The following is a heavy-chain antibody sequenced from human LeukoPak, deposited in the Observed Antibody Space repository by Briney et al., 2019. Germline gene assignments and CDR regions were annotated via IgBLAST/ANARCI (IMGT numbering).Heavy chain of an antibody. J-gene: IGHJ3*02. CDR1: GVSISSGSNY. CDR2: IYSSGNT. V-gene: IGHV4-39*07. Sequence: PSETLSLTCSVSGVSISSGSNYWRWIRQPPGKTLEWIGSIYSSGNTYYNPSLKSRVIILIDTAKNHFSLNLSSVTAADTAVYYCARSDGYGLVGIWGQGTMVTVSS. D-gene: IGHD3-10*01. CDR3: ARSDGYGLVGI.